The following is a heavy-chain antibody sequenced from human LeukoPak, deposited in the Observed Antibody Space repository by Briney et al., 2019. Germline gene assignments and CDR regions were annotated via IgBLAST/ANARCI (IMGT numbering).Heavy chain of an antibody. J-gene: IGHJ4*02. D-gene: IGHD1-1*01. Sequence: SVKVSCKASGGTFSSYAISWVRQAPGQGLEWMGGIIPIFGTANYAQKFQGGVTITTDESTSTAYMELSSLRSEDTAVYYCATTTGTTTGYYFDYWGQGTLVTVSS. CDR1: GGTFSSYA. V-gene: IGHV1-69*05. CDR3: ATTTGTTTGYYFDY. CDR2: IIPIFGTA.